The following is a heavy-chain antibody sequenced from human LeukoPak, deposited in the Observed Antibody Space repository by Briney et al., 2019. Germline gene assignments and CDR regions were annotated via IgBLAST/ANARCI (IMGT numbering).Heavy chain of an antibody. CDR2: LSRSSSAI. CDR1: GFTFRNYV. J-gene: IGHJ4*02. D-gene: IGHD3-9*01. V-gene: IGHV3-48*04. CDR3: ARARPEDYDILTGSIGRGY. Sequence: PGGSLRLSCAASGFTFRNYVMTWVRQAPGKGLEWVSYLSRSSSAIKYADSVKGRFTISRDNAKNSLYLQMNSLRAEDTAVYYCARARPEDYDILTGSIGRGYWGQGTLVTVSS.